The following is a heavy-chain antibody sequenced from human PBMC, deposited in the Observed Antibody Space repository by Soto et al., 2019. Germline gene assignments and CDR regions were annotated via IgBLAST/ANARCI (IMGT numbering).Heavy chain of an antibody. Sequence: SETLSLTCAVSGGPISSSNWWSWVRQPPGKGLEWIGEIYHSGSTNYNPSLKSRVTISVDKSKNQFSLKLSSVTAADTAVYYCASQDSSGWYFDYWGQGTLVTVSS. CDR3: ASQDSSGWYFDY. CDR1: GGPISSSNW. V-gene: IGHV4-4*02. CDR2: IYHSGST. D-gene: IGHD6-19*01. J-gene: IGHJ4*02.